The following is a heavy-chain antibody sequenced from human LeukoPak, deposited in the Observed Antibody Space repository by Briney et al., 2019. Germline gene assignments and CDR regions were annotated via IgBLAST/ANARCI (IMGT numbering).Heavy chain of an antibody. Sequence: PGGSLRLSCAASGFTVSNNYMSWVSQAPGEGLEWVSVIYSGGTTYYADSVKGRFTISRHNSKNTLYLQMNSLRGEDTAVYYCARTTEGHYFDYWGQGTLVTVSS. J-gene: IGHJ4*02. CDR3: ARTTEGHYFDY. CDR1: GFTVSNNY. CDR2: IYSGGTT. V-gene: IGHV3-53*04. D-gene: IGHD4-17*01.